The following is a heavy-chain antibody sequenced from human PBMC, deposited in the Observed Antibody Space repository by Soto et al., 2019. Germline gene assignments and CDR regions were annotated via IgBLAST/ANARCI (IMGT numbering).Heavy chain of an antibody. J-gene: IGHJ4*02. D-gene: IGHD3-22*01. Sequence: GGSLRLSCADSGFTVSSNYMSWVRQAPGKGLEGVSVIYSGGSTYYADSVKGRFTICRDNSKNTMYIQMNSLRAEDTAVYYCAIVLDSLDFWAQGTLVTVSS. CDR2: IYSGGST. CDR1: GFTVSSNY. V-gene: IGHV3-53*01. CDR3: AIVLDSLDF.